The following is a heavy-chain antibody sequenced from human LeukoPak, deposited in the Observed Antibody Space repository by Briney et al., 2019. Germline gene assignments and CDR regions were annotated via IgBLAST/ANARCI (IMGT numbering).Heavy chain of an antibody. CDR3: ATAAGTSETQAPSDY. J-gene: IGHJ4*02. CDR1: GFTFSSYA. Sequence: GGSLRLSCAASGFTFSSYATSWVRQAPGKGLEWVSAISGSGGSTYYADSVKGRFTISRDNSKNTLYLQMNSLRAEDTAVYYCATAAGTSETQAPSDYWGQGTLVTVSS. D-gene: IGHD6-13*01. CDR2: ISGSGGST. V-gene: IGHV3-23*01.